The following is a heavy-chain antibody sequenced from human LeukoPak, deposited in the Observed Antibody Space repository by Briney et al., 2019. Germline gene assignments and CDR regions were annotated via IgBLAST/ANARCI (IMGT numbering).Heavy chain of an antibody. Sequence: PSQTLSLTCAVSGGSISSGGYSWSWIRQPPGKGLEWIGYIYHSGSTYYNPSLKSRVTISVDRSKNQFSLKLSSVTAADTAVYYCARFRQGAGHYDYWGQGTLVTVSS. J-gene: IGHJ4*02. CDR3: ARFRQGAGHYDY. D-gene: IGHD6-19*01. V-gene: IGHV4-30-2*01. CDR1: GGSISSGGYS. CDR2: IYHSGST.